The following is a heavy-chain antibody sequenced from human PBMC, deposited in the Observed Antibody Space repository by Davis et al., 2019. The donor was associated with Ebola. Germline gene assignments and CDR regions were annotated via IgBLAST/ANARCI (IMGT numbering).Heavy chain of an antibody. D-gene: IGHD1-14*01. Sequence: GGSLRLSCEVSGFTLRSYVVSWVRQGPGAGLELVASMSTSGSKTDYGGSVKGRFTISRNNSMNILYLQMDSLRAEDTAVYYCAKKIPGNNPFDSWGQGTLVIVSS. CDR1: GFTLRSYV. CDR2: MSTSGSKT. V-gene: IGHV3-23*01. CDR3: AKKIPGNNPFDS. J-gene: IGHJ4*02.